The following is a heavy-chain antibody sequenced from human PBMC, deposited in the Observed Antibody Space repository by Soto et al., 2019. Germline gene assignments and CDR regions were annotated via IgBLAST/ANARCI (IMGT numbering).Heavy chain of an antibody. CDR2: IGNGGGNT. V-gene: IGHV3-23*01. J-gene: IGHJ4*02. CDR1: GFTFRDYA. Sequence: EVQLLESGGGLVQPGGSLRLSCVASGFTFRDYAMPWVRQDPGKGLEWVSAIGNGGGNTYYADAVKGRSTISRDNSKNTLFLQIERLTAEATAVYYCAKTLSGFLDTVTEWGSWGLGTLVTVSS. D-gene: IGHD4-17*01. CDR3: AKTLSGFLDTVTEWGS.